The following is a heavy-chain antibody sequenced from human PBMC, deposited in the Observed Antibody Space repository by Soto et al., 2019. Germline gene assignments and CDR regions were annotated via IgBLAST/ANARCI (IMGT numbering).Heavy chain of an antibody. CDR1: GFTFTSSA. D-gene: IGHD5-18*01. Sequence: ASVKVSCKASGFTFTSSAVQWVRQARGQRLEWIGWIVVGSGNTNYAQKFQERVTITRDMSTSTAYMELSSLRSEDTAVYYCAAAPRIQLWLDYYGMDVWGQGTTVTVSS. CDR3: AAAPRIQLWLDYYGMDV. V-gene: IGHV1-58*01. J-gene: IGHJ6*02. CDR2: IVVGSGNT.